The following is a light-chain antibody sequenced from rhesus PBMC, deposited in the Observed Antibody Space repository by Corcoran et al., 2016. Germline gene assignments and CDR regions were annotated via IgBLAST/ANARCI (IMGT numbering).Light chain of an antibody. V-gene: IGKV1S14*01. Sequence: DIQMTQSPSSLSASVGDTVTITCRASHGISNYLAWYQQKPRKAPKHLHYYASNLESGVPSSFSGIGSGTDLTPTTSSLQPKYFAIYYCQQHNSYPFTFGPGTKLDIK. J-gene: IGKJ3*01. CDR1: HGISNY. CDR2: YAS. CDR3: QQHNSYPFT.